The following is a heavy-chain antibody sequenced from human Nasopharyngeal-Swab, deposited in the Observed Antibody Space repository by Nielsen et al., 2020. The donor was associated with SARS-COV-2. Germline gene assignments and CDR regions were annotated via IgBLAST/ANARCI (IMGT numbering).Heavy chain of an antibody. D-gene: IGHD2-2*01. CDR3: AREQAAMYYFDY. CDR2: ISAYNGNT. J-gene: IGHJ4*02. Sequence: ASVKVSCKASGYTFTSYDINWVRQATGQGLEWMGWISAYNGNTNYAQKLQGRVTMTTDTSTSTAYMELRSLRSDGTAVYYCAREQAAMYYFDYWGQGTLVTVSS. CDR1: GYTFTSYD. V-gene: IGHV1-18*01.